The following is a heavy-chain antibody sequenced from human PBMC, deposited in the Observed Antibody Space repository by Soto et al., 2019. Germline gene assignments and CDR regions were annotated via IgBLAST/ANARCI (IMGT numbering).Heavy chain of an antibody. CDR2: IIPMLGTA. D-gene: IGHD5-18*01. J-gene: IGHJ4*02. CDR1: GGTFSTYA. CDR3: ASGIQLWLRRINNGYSG. V-gene: IGHV1-69*12. Sequence: QVQLVQSGAEVKNPESSVKVSCKAPGGTFSTYAISWVRQAPGQGLEWMGGIIPMLGTANYAQRFQDRVTITADESTNTVYMELSSLTSEDTAVYFCASGIQLWLRRINNGYSGWGQGTLVTVSS.